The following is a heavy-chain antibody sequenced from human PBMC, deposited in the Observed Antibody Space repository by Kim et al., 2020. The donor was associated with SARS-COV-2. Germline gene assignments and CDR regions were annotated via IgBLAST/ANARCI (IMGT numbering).Heavy chain of an antibody. D-gene: IGHD2-2*01. CDR2: MNPNSGNT. CDR3: ARQGVCSSTSCLYGMDV. V-gene: IGHV1-8*01. CDR1: GYTFTSYD. J-gene: IGHJ6*02. Sequence: ASVKVSCKASGYTFTSYDINWVRQATGQGLEWMGWMNPNSGNTGYAQKFQGRVTMTRNTSISTAYMELSSLRSEDTAVYYCARQGVCSSTSCLYGMDVWGQGTTVTVSS.